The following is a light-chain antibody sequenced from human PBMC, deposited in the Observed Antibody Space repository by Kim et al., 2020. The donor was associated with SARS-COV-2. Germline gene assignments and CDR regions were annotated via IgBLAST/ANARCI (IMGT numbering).Light chain of an antibody. CDR3: QKYNSAPRT. CDR1: QGISNY. V-gene: IGKV1-27*01. Sequence: ASVGDRVTITCRASQGISNYLAWYQQKPGKVPKLLIYAASTLQSGVPSRFSGSGSGTDFTLTITCLQPEDVATYYCQKYNSAPRTFGQGTKVEIK. CDR2: AAS. J-gene: IGKJ1*01.